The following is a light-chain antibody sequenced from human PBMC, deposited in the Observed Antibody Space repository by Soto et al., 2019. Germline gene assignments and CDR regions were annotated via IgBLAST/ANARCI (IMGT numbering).Light chain of an antibody. CDR2: GES. CDR3: QQYSDWPFT. Sequence: EIVMTQSPATLSVSPGERVTLSCRASQSVGSNLAWYQQKSGQVPRLLIYGESSRATGIPPTFSGSGSGAEFTLTISSLQAEDFAIYYCQQYSDWPFTFGQGTQLEIK. CDR1: QSVGSN. J-gene: IGKJ2*01. V-gene: IGKV3-15*01.